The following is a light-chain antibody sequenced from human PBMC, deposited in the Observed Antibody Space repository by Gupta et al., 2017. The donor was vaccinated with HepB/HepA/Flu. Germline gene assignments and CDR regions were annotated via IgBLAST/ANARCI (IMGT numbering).Light chain of an antibody. V-gene: IGLV1-40*01. CDR2: ANK. CDR1: SSNIGAAYD. CDR3: QSYDTSLTSWV. Sequence: QSVLTQPPSVSGAPGRRVTISCTGSSSNIGAAYDVHWYHQVPGTAPKLLIYANKNRPSGVSDRFSGSKSGTSASLAITGLQAEDEAVYYCQSYDTSLTSWVFGGGTKLTVL. J-gene: IGLJ3*02.